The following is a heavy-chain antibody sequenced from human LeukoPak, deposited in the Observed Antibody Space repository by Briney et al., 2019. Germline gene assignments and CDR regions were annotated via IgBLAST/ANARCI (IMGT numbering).Heavy chain of an antibody. D-gene: IGHD1-26*01. Sequence: ASVKVSCKASGFTFTGHFLHWVRQAPGQGLEWLGRISPNRGGTNSAQKFQGRVTMTRDTSVNVFYLELSSLRSDDTAVYFCASRHHTAYSGSSFYWGQGTLVIVSS. CDR2: ISPNRGGT. CDR3: ASRHHTAYSGSSFY. CDR1: GFTFTGHF. V-gene: IGHV1-2*06. J-gene: IGHJ4*02.